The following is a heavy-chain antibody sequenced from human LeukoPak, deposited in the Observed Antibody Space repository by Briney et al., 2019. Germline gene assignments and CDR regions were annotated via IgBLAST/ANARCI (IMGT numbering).Heavy chain of an antibody. CDR1: GYTFTGYY. D-gene: IGHD6-19*01. J-gene: IGHJ3*02. CDR2: INPNSGGT. Sequence: ASVKVSCKASGYTFTGYYMHWVRQAPGQGLEWMGRINPNSGGTNYAQKFQGRVTMTRDTSISTAYMELSRLRSDDTAVYYCARGPRLDSSGWYYGAFDIWGQGTMGTVSS. CDR3: ARGPRLDSSGWYYGAFDI. V-gene: IGHV1-2*06.